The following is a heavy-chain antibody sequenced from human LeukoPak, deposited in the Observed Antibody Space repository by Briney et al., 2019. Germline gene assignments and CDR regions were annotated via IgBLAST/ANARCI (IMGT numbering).Heavy chain of an antibody. D-gene: IGHD6-19*01. V-gene: IGHV3-23*01. CDR3: AKDLIAVAGTSFDY. CDR2: ISGSGGST. Sequence: GGSLRPSCAASGFTFSSYALSWVRQAPGKGLEWVSAISGSGGSTYYADSVKGRFTISRDNSKNTLYLQMNSPRAEDTAVYYCAKDLIAVAGTSFDYWGQGTLVTVSS. CDR1: GFTFSSYA. J-gene: IGHJ4*02.